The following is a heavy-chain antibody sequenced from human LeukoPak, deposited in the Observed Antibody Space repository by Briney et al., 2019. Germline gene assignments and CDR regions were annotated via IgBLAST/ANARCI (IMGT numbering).Heavy chain of an antibody. Sequence: PGRSLRLSCAASGFTFSSYAMHWVRQAPGKGLEWVAVISYDGSNKYYADSVKGRFTISRDNSKNTLYLQMNSLRAEDTAVYYCAKKKGSGYYYAFDYWGQGTLVTVSS. CDR1: GFTFSSYA. V-gene: IGHV3-30*04. J-gene: IGHJ4*02. D-gene: IGHD3-22*01. CDR3: AKKKGSGYYYAFDY. CDR2: ISYDGSNK.